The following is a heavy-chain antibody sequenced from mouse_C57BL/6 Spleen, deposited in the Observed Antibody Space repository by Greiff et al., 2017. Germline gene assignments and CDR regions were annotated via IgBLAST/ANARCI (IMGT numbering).Heavy chain of an antibody. Sequence: VQLQQSGAELARPGASVKLSCKASGYTFTSYGISWVKQRTGQGLEWIGEINPRSGNTYYNEKFKGKATLAADKSSSTAYMEISRLKSEDTADYFCARGYYSNPFDYWGQGTTLTVSS. CDR1: GYTFTSYG. D-gene: IGHD2-5*01. CDR3: ARGYYSNPFDY. CDR2: INPRSGNT. J-gene: IGHJ2*01. V-gene: IGHV1-81*01.